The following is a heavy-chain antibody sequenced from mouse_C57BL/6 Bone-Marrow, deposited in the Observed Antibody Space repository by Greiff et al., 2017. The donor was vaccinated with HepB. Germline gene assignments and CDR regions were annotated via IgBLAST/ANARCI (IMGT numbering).Heavy chain of an antibody. J-gene: IGHJ4*01. CDR2: IDPENGDT. CDR1: GFNITDDY. CDR3: TTYNAPGDY. D-gene: IGHD6-1*01. V-gene: IGHV14-4*01. Sequence: EVQLQQSGAELVRPGASVKLSCTASGFNITDDYMHWVQQRPEQGLEWIGWIDPENGDTEYASKFQGKATITADTSSNTAYLQLSSLTSEDTAVYYCTTYNAPGDYWGQGTSVTVSS.